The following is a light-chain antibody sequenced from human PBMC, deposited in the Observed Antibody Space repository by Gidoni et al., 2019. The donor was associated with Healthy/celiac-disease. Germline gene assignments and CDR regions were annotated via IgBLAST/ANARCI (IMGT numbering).Light chain of an antibody. V-gene: IGKV3-15*01. CDR3: QQYNNWPQT. J-gene: IGKJ2*01. CDR1: QSVSSN. Sequence: EIVMTQSPATLSVSPRERATLSCRASQSVSSNLAWYQQKFGQAPRLLIYGASTRATGIPARFSGSWSGTEFTLTISSLQSEDFAVYYCQQYNNWPQTFGQGTKLEIK. CDR2: GAS.